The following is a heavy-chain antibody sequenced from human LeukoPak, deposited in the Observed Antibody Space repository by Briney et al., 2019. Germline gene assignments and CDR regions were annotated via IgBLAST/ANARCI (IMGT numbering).Heavy chain of an antibody. J-gene: IGHJ3*02. Sequence: QTGGSLRLSCAASGFTFSNSGMSWVRQAPGKGLEWVSAISGSGGSTYYADSVKGRFTISRDNSKNTLYLQMNSLRAEDTAVYYCAKDKISRWELPTDAFDIWGQGTMVTVSS. D-gene: IGHD1-26*01. CDR3: AKDKISRWELPTDAFDI. CDR2: ISGSGGST. V-gene: IGHV3-23*01. CDR1: GFTFSNSG.